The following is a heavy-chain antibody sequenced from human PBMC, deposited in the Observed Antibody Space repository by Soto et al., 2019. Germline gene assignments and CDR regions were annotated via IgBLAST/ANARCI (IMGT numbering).Heavy chain of an antibody. J-gene: IGHJ2*01. Sequence: EVQLLESGGGLVQPRGSLRLSCAASGFTFSAYAMGWVRQAPGKGLEWVSTIHGGGGATHYADSAKGRFTISRDDSKNTLYAQMNSLRAEDTGVYYCAKFEGHPLEYWYLDFWGRGTLVTVSS. D-gene: IGHD1-1*01. V-gene: IGHV3-23*01. CDR3: AKFEGHPLEYWYLDF. CDR2: IHGGGGAT. CDR1: GFTFSAYA.